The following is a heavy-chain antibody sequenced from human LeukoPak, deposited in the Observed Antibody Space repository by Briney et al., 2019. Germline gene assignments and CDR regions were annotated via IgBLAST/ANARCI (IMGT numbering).Heavy chain of an antibody. CDR1: GYSFTSYW. CDR2: IYPGDSDT. J-gene: IGHJ4*02. D-gene: IGHD3-22*01. Sequence: GESLKISCKGSGYSFTSYWIGWVRQMPGKGLEWMGIIYPGDSDTRYSPSFQGQVTISADKSISTAYLQWSSLKASDTAIYYCARRPDSSGYYYVEVGGVDYWGQGTLVTVSS. CDR3: ARRPDSSGYYYVEVGGVDY. V-gene: IGHV5-51*01.